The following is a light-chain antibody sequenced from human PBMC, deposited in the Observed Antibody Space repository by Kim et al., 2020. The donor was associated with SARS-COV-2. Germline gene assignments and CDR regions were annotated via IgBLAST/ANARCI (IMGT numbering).Light chain of an antibody. V-gene: IGKV1-5*03. Sequence: DIQMTQSPSIVSASIGDTVTISCRASQSIGSSLAWYQQKPGTAPKLLISKASSLESGVPSRFSGSGSGTHFTLTISSLQPDDFGTYYCQQYTSYLYTFGQGTKRRS. CDR1: QSIGSS. J-gene: IGKJ2*01. CDR3: QQYTSYLYT. CDR2: KAS.